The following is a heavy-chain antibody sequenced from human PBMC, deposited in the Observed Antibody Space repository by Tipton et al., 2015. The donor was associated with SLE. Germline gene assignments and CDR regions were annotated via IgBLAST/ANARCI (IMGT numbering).Heavy chain of an antibody. CDR3: ARGNSGYDYRSFDY. CDR1: GYTFANFW. V-gene: IGHV5-51*01. D-gene: IGHD5-12*01. Sequence: QLVQSGAEVKKPGESLKISCRVSGYTFANFWISWVRQTPEKGLEWMGFIYPGDSDTKYSPSFQGQVTLSGDKSIGTAYLQWGSLKASDTAMYYCARGNSGYDYRSFDYWGQGTLVTVSS. CDR2: IYPGDSDT. J-gene: IGHJ4*02.